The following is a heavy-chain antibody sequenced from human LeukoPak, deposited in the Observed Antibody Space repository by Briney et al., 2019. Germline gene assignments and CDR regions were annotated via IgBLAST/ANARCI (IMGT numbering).Heavy chain of an antibody. CDR1: DDSISDYY. J-gene: IGHJ4*02. CDR3: TRGVGWLIDY. CDR2: FYNSGRS. V-gene: IGHV4-59*01. Sequence: SETLSLTCTVSDDSISDYYRGWIRQPPGKGLGWIGYFYNSGRSTYNPSLKSRVTISADTSKNHFSLKLNSVTTADTAVYYCTRGVGWLIDYWGQGILVTVSS. D-gene: IGHD3-16*01.